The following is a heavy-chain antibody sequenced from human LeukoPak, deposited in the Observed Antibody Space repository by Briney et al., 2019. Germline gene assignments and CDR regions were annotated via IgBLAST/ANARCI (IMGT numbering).Heavy chain of an antibody. CDR2: VYYSGTT. CDR3: AREDPQTRVPEGMDV. V-gene: IGHV4-59*01. CDR1: GGSISYYY. J-gene: IGHJ6*02. Sequence: TGGSLRLSCAVTGGSISYYYWSWIRQSPGKGLEWIGYVYYSGTTNYNPSLKSRVTISVDTSKNQFSLQLRSVTAADTAVYYCAREDPQTRVPEGMDVWGQGTTVTVSS. D-gene: IGHD4/OR15-4a*01.